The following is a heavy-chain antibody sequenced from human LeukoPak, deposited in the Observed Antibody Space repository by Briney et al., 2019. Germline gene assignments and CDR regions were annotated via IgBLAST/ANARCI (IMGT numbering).Heavy chain of an antibody. V-gene: IGHV4-59*01. CDR1: GGSISSYY. D-gene: IGHD3-16*01. J-gene: IGHJ4*02. CDR2: IYYSGST. CDR3: ARGAGGSPWYYFDY. Sequence: PSETLSLTCTVSGGSISSYYWSWIRQPPGKGLEWIGYIYYSGSTNYNPSLKSRVTVSVDTSKNQFSLKLSSVTAADTAVYYCARGAGGSPWYYFDYWGQGTLVTVSS.